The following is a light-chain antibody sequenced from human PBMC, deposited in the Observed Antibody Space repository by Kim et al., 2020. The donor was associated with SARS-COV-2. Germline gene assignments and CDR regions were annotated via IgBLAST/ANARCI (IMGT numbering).Light chain of an antibody. J-gene: IGLJ2*01. CDR1: SSDIGGYTY. CDR3: CSYAGSYTWV. CDR2: DVS. V-gene: IGLV2-11*01. Sequence: QSALTQPRSVSGSPGQSVTISCTGTSSDIGGYTYVSWYQQHPGKAPKFMIYDVSKRPSGVPDRFSGAKSGNTASLIISGLQAEDEADYYCCSYAGSYTWVFGGGTQLTVL.